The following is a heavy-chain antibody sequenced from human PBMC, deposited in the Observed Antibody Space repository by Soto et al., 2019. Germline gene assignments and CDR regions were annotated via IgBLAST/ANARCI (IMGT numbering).Heavy chain of an antibody. V-gene: IGHV3-23*01. CDR2: ISGSGDTT. Sequence: PGGSLRLSCVASGFTFSNYAMSWVRQAPGEGLEWVSAISGSGDTTFYADSVKGRFTIYRDNSRNTLYLQMSSLRAEETAVFYCAKEGGPASTPYVAQWGRGTLVTVSS. CDR3: AKEGGPASTPYVAQ. CDR1: GFTFSNYA. D-gene: IGHD3-10*02. J-gene: IGHJ4*02.